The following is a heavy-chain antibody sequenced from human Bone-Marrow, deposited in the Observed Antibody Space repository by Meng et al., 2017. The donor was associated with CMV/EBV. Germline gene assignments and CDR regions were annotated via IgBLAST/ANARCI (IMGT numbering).Heavy chain of an antibody. CDR1: GFTFTKHW. Sequence: GESLKISCAASGFTFTKHWMHWVRQAPGKGLEWVSRINGDASRTSYVDSVEGRFTITRDNANTTVPLQMNSLGVEDKAVYYCAREGGSTFVDYWGQGVLVTVSS. CDR3: AREGGSTFVDY. J-gene: IGHJ4*02. V-gene: IGHV3-74*01. CDR2: INGDASRT. D-gene: IGHD2-21*01.